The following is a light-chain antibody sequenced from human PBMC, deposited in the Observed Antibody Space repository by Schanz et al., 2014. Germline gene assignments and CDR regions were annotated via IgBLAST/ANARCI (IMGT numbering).Light chain of an antibody. CDR2: GAS. J-gene: IGKJ2*01. V-gene: IGKV3-15*01. CDR1: QNIFSN. Sequence: EMVMTQSPATLSVSPGERATLSCRASQNIFSNLAWYQQKSGQAPRLLIFGASTSATGIPARFSGSGSGTEFTLNISSLQSEDFAVYFCQHYNNWPPLMYTFGQGTKLEMK. CDR3: QHYNNWPPLMYT.